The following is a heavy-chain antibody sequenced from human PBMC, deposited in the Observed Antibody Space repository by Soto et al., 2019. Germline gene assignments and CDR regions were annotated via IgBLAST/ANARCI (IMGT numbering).Heavy chain of an antibody. CDR1: GFTFSSYG. J-gene: IGHJ4*02. D-gene: IGHD5-12*01. CDR3: AKIGRDGYNFDFDS. V-gene: IGHV3-30*18. CDR2: ISYDGINK. Sequence: GGSLRLSCAASGFTFSSYGMHWVRQAPGKGLEWVAVISYDGINKYYADSVKGRFTISRDNSKNTLYLQMNSLRAEDTAVYSRAKIGRDGYNFDFDSWGQGTLVTVSS.